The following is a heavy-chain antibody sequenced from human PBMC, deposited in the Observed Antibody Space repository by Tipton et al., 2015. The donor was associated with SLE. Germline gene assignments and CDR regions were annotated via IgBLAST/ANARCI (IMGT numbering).Heavy chain of an antibody. D-gene: IGHD6-19*01. CDR1: GFNFNSYA. CDR3: ARDRGSGWFNFDY. CDR2: VYNDGST. J-gene: IGHJ4*02. V-gene: IGHV3-53*04. Sequence: SLRLSCAASGFNFNSYAMSWVRQAPGKGLEWVSVVYNDGSTYYADSVKGRFTISRHNSKNTLYLQMNSLRAEDTAVYYCARDRGSGWFNFDYWGQGTLVTVSS.